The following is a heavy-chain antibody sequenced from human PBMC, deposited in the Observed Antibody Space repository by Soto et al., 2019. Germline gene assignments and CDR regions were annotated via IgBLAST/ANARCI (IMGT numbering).Heavy chain of an antibody. D-gene: IGHD1-26*01. J-gene: IGHJ4*02. CDR1: GGSISSSSYF. V-gene: IGHV4-39*01. CDR2: IYYSGST. CDR3: ARRYGSAIDY. Sequence: SETLSLTCTVSGGSISSSSYFWGWIRQPPGKGLEWIGSIYYSGSTYYNPSLKSRVTVSVDTSKNQFSLTLSSVTAADTAVYYCARRYGSAIDYWGQGTLVTVSS.